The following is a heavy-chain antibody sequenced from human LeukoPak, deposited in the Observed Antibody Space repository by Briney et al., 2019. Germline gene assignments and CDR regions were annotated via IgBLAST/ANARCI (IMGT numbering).Heavy chain of an antibody. CDR3: ARGSSPFDY. Sequence: PSETLSLTCTVSGGSISSYYWSWIRQPPGKRLEWIGSLFYSGNTNYNPSLKSRVTISLDTSKNQVSLKLSSVTAADTAVYYCARGSSPFDYWGQGTLVTVSS. CDR1: GGSISSYY. J-gene: IGHJ4*02. CDR2: LFYSGNT. V-gene: IGHV4-59*08.